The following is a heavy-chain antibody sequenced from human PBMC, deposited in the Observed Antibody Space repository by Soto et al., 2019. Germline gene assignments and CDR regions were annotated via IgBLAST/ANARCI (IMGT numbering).Heavy chain of an antibody. V-gene: IGHV3-23*01. CDR2: ISGSGGST. J-gene: IGHJ4*02. CDR3: AKFGQQLVLYYFDY. CDR1: GFTFSSYA. Sequence: GSLRLSCAASGFTFSSYAMSGVRQAAGKGLEWVSAISGSGGSTYYADSVKGRFTISRDNSKNTLYLQMNSLRAEDTAVYYCAKFGQQLVLYYFDYWGQGTLVTVSS. D-gene: IGHD6-13*01.